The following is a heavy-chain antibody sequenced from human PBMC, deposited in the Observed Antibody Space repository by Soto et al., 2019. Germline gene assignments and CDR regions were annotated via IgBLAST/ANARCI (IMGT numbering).Heavy chain of an antibody. CDR1: GGFLSESY. V-gene: IGHV4-34*01. J-gene: IGHJ5*02. Sequence: SATRSLTCAVYGGFLSESYWTWIRPPPGKGLEWIGEINHVGVTNYNPSLKSRVTMSVDTSQNQFSLRLISVTAADTAMYFCVRIRYQLPSSVLWLDPWGQGTPVTVS. D-gene: IGHD3-16*01. CDR3: VRIRYQLPSSVLWLDP. CDR2: INHVGVT.